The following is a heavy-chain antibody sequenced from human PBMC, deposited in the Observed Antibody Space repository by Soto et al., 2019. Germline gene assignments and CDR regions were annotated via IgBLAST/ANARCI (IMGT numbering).Heavy chain of an antibody. V-gene: IGHV5-51*01. D-gene: IGHD2-15*01. J-gene: IGHJ4*02. CDR3: ARALGYCSGGSCYHYFDY. CDR2: IYPGDSDT. CDR1: GYSFTSYW. Sequence: PGETLKISCKGSGYSFTSYWIGWVRQMPGKGLEWMGIIYPGDSDTRYSPSFQGQVTISADKSISTAYLQWSSLKASDTAMYYCARALGYCSGGSCYHYFDYWGQGTLVTV.